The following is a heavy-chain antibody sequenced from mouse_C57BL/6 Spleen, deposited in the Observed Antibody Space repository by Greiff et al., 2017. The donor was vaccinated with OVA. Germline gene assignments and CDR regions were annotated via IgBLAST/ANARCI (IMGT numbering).Heavy chain of an antibody. V-gene: IGHV3-6*01. Sequence: EVQLKESGPGLVKPSQSLSLTCSVTGYSITSGYYWNWIRQFPGNKLEWMGYISYDGSNNYNPSLKNRISITRDTSKNQFFLKLNSVTTEDTATYYCARDVPYYSNWGYFDVWGTGTTVTVSS. J-gene: IGHJ1*03. CDR1: GYSITSGYY. CDR3: ARDVPYYSNWGYFDV. D-gene: IGHD2-5*01. CDR2: ISYDGSN.